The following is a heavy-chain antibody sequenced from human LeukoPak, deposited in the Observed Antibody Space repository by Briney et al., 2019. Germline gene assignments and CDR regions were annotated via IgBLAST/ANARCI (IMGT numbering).Heavy chain of an antibody. D-gene: IGHD3-22*01. Sequence: LSLTCAVYGGSFSDYYMSWIRQAPGKGLEWVSYISSSGSTIYYADSVKGRFTISRDNAKNSLYLQMNSLRAEDTAVYYCARDALPYYYDSSGYYGYWGQGTLVTVSS. CDR1: GGSFSDYY. CDR2: ISSSGSTI. J-gene: IGHJ4*02. V-gene: IGHV3-11*01. CDR3: ARDALPYYYDSSGYYGY.